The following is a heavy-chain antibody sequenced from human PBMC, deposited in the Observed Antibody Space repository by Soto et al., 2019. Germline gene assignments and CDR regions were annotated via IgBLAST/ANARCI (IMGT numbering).Heavy chain of an antibody. CDR3: ARGDSQVSSVFDY. CDR2: THYSGDT. CDR1: GGPFPHGGYS. Sequence: SETLSLTSTVSGGPFPHGGYSWSWIRQEPWKRMERIGYTHYSGDTSYNPPLRSRVTISTDTSKTQFSLRLRSVTSADTAVYYCARGDSQVSSVFDYWGQGMLVTVSS. J-gene: IGHJ4*02. V-gene: IGHV4-31*03. D-gene: IGHD3-16*01.